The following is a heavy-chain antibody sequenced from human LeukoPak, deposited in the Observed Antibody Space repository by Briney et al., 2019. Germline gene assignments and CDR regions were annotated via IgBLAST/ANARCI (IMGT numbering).Heavy chain of an antibody. CDR1: GYTFTSYG. V-gene: IGHV1-18*01. Sequence: ASVKVSCKASGYTFTSYGISWVRQAPGQGLEWMGWISAYNGNTNYAQKLQGRVTMTTDTSTSTAYMELRSLRSDDTAVYYCARTKDVVVPAASFGPWGQGTLVTVSS. CDR3: ARTKDVVVPAASFGP. J-gene: IGHJ5*02. CDR2: ISAYNGNT. D-gene: IGHD2-2*01.